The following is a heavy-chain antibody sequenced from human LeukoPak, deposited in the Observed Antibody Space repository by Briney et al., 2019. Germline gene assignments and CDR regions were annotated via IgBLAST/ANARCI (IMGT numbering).Heavy chain of an antibody. CDR3: ARVRFDYYDSSGHYTFDY. D-gene: IGHD3-22*01. V-gene: IGHV1-46*01. CDR2: INPSGGST. CDR1: GYTFTSYY. Sequence: ASVKVSCKASGYTFTSYYMHWVRQAPGQGLEWMGIINPSGGSTSYAQKFQGRVTMTRDTSTSTVYMELGSLRSEDTAVYYCARVRFDYYDSSGHYTFDYWGQGTLVTVSS. J-gene: IGHJ4*02.